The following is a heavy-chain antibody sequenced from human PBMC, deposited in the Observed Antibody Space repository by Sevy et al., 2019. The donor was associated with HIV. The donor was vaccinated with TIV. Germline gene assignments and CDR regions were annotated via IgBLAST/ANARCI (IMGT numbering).Heavy chain of an antibody. Sequence: GGSLRLSCAASGFTFSSYWMSWVRQAPGKGLEWVANIKQDGSEKYYVDSGNGRFTISRDNAKNSLYLQMNSLRAEDTAVYYCARVDILTGYSPLWYWGQGTLVTVSS. D-gene: IGHD3-9*01. CDR3: ARVDILTGYSPLWY. V-gene: IGHV3-7*03. CDR2: IKQDGSEK. J-gene: IGHJ4*02. CDR1: GFTFSSYW.